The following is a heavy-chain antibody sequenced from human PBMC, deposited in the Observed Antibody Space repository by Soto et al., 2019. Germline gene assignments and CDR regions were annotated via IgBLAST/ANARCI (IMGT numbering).Heavy chain of an antibody. CDR3: AKDLGYCSSTSCYYYYYMDV. Sequence: GSLKLSCAASGVTFSSYAMSWVRQAPGKGLEWVSAISGSGGSTYYADSVKGRFTISRDNSKNTLYLQMDSLRAEDTAVYYCAKDLGYCSSTSCYYYYYMDVWVKGTTVTVSS. J-gene: IGHJ6*03. CDR1: GVTFSSYA. D-gene: IGHD2-2*01. CDR2: ISGSGGST. V-gene: IGHV3-23*01.